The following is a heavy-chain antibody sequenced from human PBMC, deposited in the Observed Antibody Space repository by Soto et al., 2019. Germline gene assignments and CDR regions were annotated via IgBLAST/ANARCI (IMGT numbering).Heavy chain of an antibody. D-gene: IGHD6-13*01. CDR2: IYYSVST. CDR1: GGSISSSSYY. V-gene: IGHV4-39*01. CDR3: ARRGAAAGYYYYYYGMDV. J-gene: IGHJ6*02. Sequence: SQTLSLTCTVAGGSISSSSYYWGWIRQPPGKVLEWIGSIYYSVSTYYNPSLKSRVTISVDTSKNQFSLKLSSVTAADTAVYYCARRGAAAGYYYYYYGMDVWGQGTTVTVSS.